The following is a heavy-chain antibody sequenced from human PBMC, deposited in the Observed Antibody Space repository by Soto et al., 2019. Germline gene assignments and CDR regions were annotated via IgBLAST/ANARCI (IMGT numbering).Heavy chain of an antibody. Sequence: PGGSLRLSCAASGFTFSSYEMNWVRQAPGKGLEWVSYISSSGSTIYYADSMKGRFTVSRDNAKNSVYLEMNSLSAEDTALYYCARESEDLTSNFDYWGQGTLVTVSS. V-gene: IGHV3-48*03. CDR2: ISSSGSTI. CDR3: ARESEDLTSNFDY. CDR1: GFTFSSYE. J-gene: IGHJ4*02.